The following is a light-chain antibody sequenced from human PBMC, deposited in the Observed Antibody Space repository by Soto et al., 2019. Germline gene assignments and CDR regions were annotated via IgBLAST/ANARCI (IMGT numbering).Light chain of an antibody. Sequence: QSVLTQPPSASGSPGQSVTISCTGTSSDVGAYNYVSWYQQHPGKAPKLMIYDVSKRPSGVTYRFSGSKSGNAASLTVSGLQGEDEADYYCSSSAGSSWVFGGGTKLTVL. CDR2: DVS. J-gene: IGLJ3*02. CDR3: SSSAGSSWV. CDR1: SSDVGAYNY. V-gene: IGLV2-8*01.